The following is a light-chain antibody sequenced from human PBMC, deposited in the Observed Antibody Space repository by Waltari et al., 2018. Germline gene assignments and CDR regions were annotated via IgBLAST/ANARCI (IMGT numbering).Light chain of an antibody. CDR2: EVT. Sequence: QSGLAQPASASGSPGQSITITCTGTSSDVGTSNLVSWYQQRPGKAPRLLIYEVTKRSPGTSVRFSASKSGNTASLSISGLQAQEDEADYYCCSYVGLGTYVFGTGTKVTV. V-gene: IGLV2-23*02. CDR3: CSYVGLGTYV. J-gene: IGLJ1*01. CDR1: SSDVGTSNL.